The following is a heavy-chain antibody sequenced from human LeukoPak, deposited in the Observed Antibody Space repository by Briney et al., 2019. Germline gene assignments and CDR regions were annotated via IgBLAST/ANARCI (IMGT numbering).Heavy chain of an antibody. CDR3: ARKDCSATSCYAPDAFDI. J-gene: IGHJ3*02. V-gene: IGHV4-30-2*01. CDR1: GGSISSGDYS. D-gene: IGHD2-2*01. Sequence: PSQTLSLTCDVSGGSISSGDYSWSWIRQPPGKDLEWIGYIYHTGSTYYNPSLKSRVTISVDRSKNEFSLKLNSVTAADTAVYYCARKDCSATSCYAPDAFDIWGQGTMVTVSS. CDR2: IYHTGST.